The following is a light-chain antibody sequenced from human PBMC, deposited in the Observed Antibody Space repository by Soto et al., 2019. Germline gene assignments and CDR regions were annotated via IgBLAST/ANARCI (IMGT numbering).Light chain of an antibody. J-gene: IGKJ2*01. CDR2: GAS. V-gene: IGKV3-20*01. CDR1: QSVSSTY. CDR3: QQYGSSPPYI. Sequence: EIVLTQSPGTLSLSPGERATLSCRASQSVSSTYLAWYQQKPGQAPRLVIYGASRRATGIPDRFSGSGSGTDFTLTISRLEPEDFAVYYCQQYGSSPPYIFGQGTKLEIK.